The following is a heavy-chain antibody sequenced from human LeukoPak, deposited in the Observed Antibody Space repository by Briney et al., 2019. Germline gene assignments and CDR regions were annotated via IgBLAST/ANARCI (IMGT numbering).Heavy chain of an antibody. CDR3: ARGSPPYSSSWYFDY. Sequence: SETLSLTCAVYGGSFSGYYWSWIRQPPGKGLEWIGEINHSGSTNYNPSLKSRVTISVDTSKNQFSLKLSSVTAADTAVYYCARGSPPYSSSWYFDYWGQGTLVTVSS. V-gene: IGHV4-34*01. CDR2: INHSGST. D-gene: IGHD6-13*01. CDR1: GGSFSGYY. J-gene: IGHJ4*02.